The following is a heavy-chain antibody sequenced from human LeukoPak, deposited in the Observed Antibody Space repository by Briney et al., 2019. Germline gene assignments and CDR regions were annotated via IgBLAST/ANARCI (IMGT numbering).Heavy chain of an antibody. J-gene: IGHJ4*02. Sequence: PGGSLRHSCAASGFTFSSDAMTWVRQAPGEGLEWVSTITGSDDTTYYADSVKGRFTISRDYSKNTVHLQLNNLRAEDTAMYYCAKGPQLYSGYHPDYWGQGTLVTVSS. CDR1: GFTFSSDA. D-gene: IGHD5-12*01. CDR2: ITGSDDTT. V-gene: IGHV3-23*01. CDR3: AKGPQLYSGYHPDY.